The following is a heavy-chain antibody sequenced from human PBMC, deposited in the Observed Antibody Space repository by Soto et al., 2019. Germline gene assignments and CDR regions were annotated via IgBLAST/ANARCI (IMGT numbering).Heavy chain of an antibody. CDR3: ARDSYGDYALDT. D-gene: IGHD4-17*01. Sequence: GGSLRLSCAASGFTFSSYSMNWVRQTPGKGLEWISYISASSTNIHYADSVKGRFTISRDSAENSVYLQMNSLRDEDTAIYYCARDSYGDYALDTWGQGALVTVSS. CDR2: ISASSTNI. CDR1: GFTFSSYS. V-gene: IGHV3-48*02. J-gene: IGHJ5*02.